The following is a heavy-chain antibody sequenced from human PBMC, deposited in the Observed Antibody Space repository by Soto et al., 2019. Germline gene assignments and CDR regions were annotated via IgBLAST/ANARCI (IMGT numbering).Heavy chain of an antibody. J-gene: IGHJ6*02. D-gene: IGHD3-22*01. CDR1: GFTFSSYS. Sequence: GGSLRLSCAASGFTFSSYSMNWVHQAPGKGLEWVSYISSSSSTIYYADSVKGRFTISRDNAKNSLYLQMNSLRDEDTAVYYCARSPEYYYDSSYGMDVWGQGTTVTVSS. CDR3: ARSPEYYYDSSYGMDV. V-gene: IGHV3-48*02. CDR2: ISSSSSTI.